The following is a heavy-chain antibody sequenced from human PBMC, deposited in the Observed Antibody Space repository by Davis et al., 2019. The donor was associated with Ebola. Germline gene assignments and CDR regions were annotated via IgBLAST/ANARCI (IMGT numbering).Heavy chain of an antibody. J-gene: IGHJ4*02. Sequence: PSETLSLTCAVYGESFSGYHCSWIRQLPGKGLDWIGEIHSRGSTNYNPSFKSRVTISVDTSKKQFSLKLSSVTAADTAVYYSARAHSFPMGWGQGTLVTVSS. CDR2: IHSRGST. D-gene: IGHD3-16*02. CDR3: ARAHSFPMG. CDR1: GESFSGYH. V-gene: IGHV4-34*01.